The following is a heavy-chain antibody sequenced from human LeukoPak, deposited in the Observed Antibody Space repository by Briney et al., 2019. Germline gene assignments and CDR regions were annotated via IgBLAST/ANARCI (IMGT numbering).Heavy chain of an antibody. CDR2: ISAYNGNT. CDR1: GYTFTSYG. V-gene: IGHV1-18*04. D-gene: IGHD3-22*01. J-gene: IGHJ4*02. CDR3: ARDYGYDSSGYSLLYFDY. Sequence: ASVKVSCKAPGYTFTSYGISWVRQAPGQGLEWMGWISAYNGNTNYAQKLQGRVTMTTDTSTSTAYMGLRSLRSDDTAVYYCARDYGYDSSGYSLLYFDYWGQGTLVTVSS.